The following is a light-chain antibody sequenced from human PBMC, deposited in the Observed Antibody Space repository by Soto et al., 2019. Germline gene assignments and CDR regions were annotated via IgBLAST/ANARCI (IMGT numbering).Light chain of an antibody. CDR1: SSDVGGYNY. V-gene: IGLV2-11*01. CDR3: CSYAGSYTVV. J-gene: IGLJ2*01. Sequence: QSALTQPRSVSGSPGQSVTISCTGTSSDVGGYNYVSWYQQHPGKAPKLMIYDVSKRPSGVPDRFSGSKSGNTASLTISGLQVEDEADYSCCSYAGSYTVVFGGGTQLTVL. CDR2: DVS.